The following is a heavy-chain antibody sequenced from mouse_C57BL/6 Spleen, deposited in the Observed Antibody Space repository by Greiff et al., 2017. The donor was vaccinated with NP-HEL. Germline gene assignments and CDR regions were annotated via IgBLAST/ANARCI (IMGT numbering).Heavy chain of an antibody. D-gene: IGHD2-1*01. CDR1: GFTFTDYY. CDR3: ARSPYGNYWYFDV. J-gene: IGHJ1*03. CDR2: IRNKANGYTT. V-gene: IGHV7-3*01. Sequence: EVKVVESGGGLVQPGGSLSLSCAASGFTFTDYYMSWVRQPPGKALEWLGFIRNKANGYTTEYSASVKGRVTISRDNSQSILYLQMNALRADDSATYYCARSPYGNYWYFDVWGTGTTVTVSS.